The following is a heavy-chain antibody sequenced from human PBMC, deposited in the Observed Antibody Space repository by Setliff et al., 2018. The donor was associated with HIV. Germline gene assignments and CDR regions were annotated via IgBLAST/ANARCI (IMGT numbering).Heavy chain of an antibody. D-gene: IGHD3-16*01. Sequence: GGSLRLSCAASGFTFSSYAMHWVRQAPGKGLEWISYISSSSNTIYYADSVKGRFTISRDNTKNSLYLQLNSLRAEDTAVYYCARDGLEGEMAGRQRTYAFGYWGQGTLVTVSS. CDR3: ARDGLEGEMAGRQRTYAFGY. CDR2: ISSSSNTI. J-gene: IGHJ4*02. V-gene: IGHV3-48*04. CDR1: GFTFSSYA.